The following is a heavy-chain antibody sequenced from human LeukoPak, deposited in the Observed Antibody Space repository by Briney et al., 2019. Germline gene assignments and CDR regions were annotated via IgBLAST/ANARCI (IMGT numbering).Heavy chain of an antibody. J-gene: IGHJ4*02. CDR2: INPNSGGT. CDR3: ARDFSRSGGSCFDY. Sequence: GASVKVSCKASGYTLTGYYMHWVRQAPGQGLEWMGWINPNSGGTNYAQKFQGRVTMTRDTSISTAYMELSRLRSDDTAVYYCARDFSRSGGSCFDYWGQGTLVTVSS. CDR1: GYTLTGYY. D-gene: IGHD2-15*01. V-gene: IGHV1-2*02.